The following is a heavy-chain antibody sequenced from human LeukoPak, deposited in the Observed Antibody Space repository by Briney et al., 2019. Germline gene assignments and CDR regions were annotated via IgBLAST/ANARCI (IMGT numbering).Heavy chain of an antibody. Sequence: GGSLRLSCEAYGFTFSSYAIHWVRQAPGKGLEWVEVISYDGSNKYYADSVKGRFTISRDNSKNTLYLQMNSLRAEDTVVYYCARVPSPELRFLEWSALFDPWGQGTLVTVSS. V-gene: IGHV3-30-3*01. CDR1: GFTFSSYA. J-gene: IGHJ5*02. CDR2: ISYDGSNK. CDR3: ARVPSPELRFLEWSALFDP. D-gene: IGHD3-3*01.